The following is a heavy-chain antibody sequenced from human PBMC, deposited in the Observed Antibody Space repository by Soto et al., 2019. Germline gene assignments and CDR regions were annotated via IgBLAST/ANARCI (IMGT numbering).Heavy chain of an antibody. D-gene: IGHD2-8*01. CDR2: ISSSSTI. Sequence: GGSLRLSCAASGFTFSSYSMNWVRQAPGKGLEWVSYISSSSTIYYADSVKGRFTISRDNAKNSLYLQINSLRDEDTAVYYCAREGFGEDIVLMVYYPDSSEYYYYGMDVWGQGTTVTVSS. CDR3: AREGFGEDIVLMVYYPDSSEYYYYGMDV. V-gene: IGHV3-48*02. CDR1: GFTFSSYS. J-gene: IGHJ6*02.